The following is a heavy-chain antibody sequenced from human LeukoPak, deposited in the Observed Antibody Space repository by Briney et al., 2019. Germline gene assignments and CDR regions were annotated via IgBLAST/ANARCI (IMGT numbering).Heavy chain of an antibody. D-gene: IGHD4-11*01. Sequence: MTSETLSLTCAVSGGSINNYYWSWIRQPAGKGLEWIGRIFTSGSTNYNASLKSRVTMSVDTSKNQFSLKLRSMTAADTAVYYCARAPVTVKDPFDIWGQGTMVTVSS. CDR3: ARAPVTVKDPFDI. CDR1: GGSINNYY. CDR2: IFTSGST. J-gene: IGHJ3*02. V-gene: IGHV4-4*07.